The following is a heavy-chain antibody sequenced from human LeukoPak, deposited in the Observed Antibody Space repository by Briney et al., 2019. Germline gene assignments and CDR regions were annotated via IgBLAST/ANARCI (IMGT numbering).Heavy chain of an antibody. CDR2: IWYDGSNK. J-gene: IGHJ3*02. Sequence: GRSLRLSCAASGFTFSSYGMHWVRQAPGKGQEWVAVIWYDGSNKYYADSVKGRFTISRDNSKNTLYLQMNSLRAEDTAVYYCARDLRTHRSAAYDAFDIWGQGTMVTVSS. CDR3: ARDLRTHRSAAYDAFDI. CDR1: GFTFSSYG. D-gene: IGHD1-14*01. V-gene: IGHV3-33*01.